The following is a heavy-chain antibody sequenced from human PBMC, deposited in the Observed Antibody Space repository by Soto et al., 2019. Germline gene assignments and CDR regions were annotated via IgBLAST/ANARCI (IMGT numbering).Heavy chain of an antibody. J-gene: IGHJ4*02. CDR1: GGSISSGGYY. V-gene: IGHV4-31*03. CDR2: IYYSGST. D-gene: IGHD3-22*01. CDR3: ARGPRRDYYDSSGPYDY. Sequence: SETLSLTCTVSGGSISSGGYYWSWIRQHPGKGLEWIGYIYYSGSTCYNPSLKSRVTISVDTSKNQCSLKLSSVTAADTAVYYCARGPRRDYYDSSGPYDYWGQGTLVTVSS.